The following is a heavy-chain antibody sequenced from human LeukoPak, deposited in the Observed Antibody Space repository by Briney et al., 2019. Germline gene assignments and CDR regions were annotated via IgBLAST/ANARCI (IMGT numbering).Heavy chain of an antibody. CDR3: AKDQELEYYYYYMDV. J-gene: IGHJ6*03. D-gene: IGHD6-13*01. Sequence: GGSLRLPCAASGFTFSSYAMSWVRQAPGKGLEWVSNISCRGGSGGSTYYADSVKGRFTISRDNSKNTLYLQVNSLRAEDTAVYYCAKDQELEYYYYYMDVWGKGTTVTISS. V-gene: IGHV3-23*01. CDR2: ISCRGGSGGST. CDR1: GFTFSSYA.